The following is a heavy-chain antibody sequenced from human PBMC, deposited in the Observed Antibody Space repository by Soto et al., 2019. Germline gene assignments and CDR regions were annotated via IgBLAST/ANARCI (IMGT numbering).Heavy chain of an antibody. CDR2: IIPILGIA. Sequence: SVKVSCKASGGTFSIYTISWVRQAPGQGLEWMGRIIPILGIANYAQKFQGRVTITADKSTSTAYMELNSLRYEDTAVYYCARDKGYCSDTSCPDFDYWGQGTLVTVSS. D-gene: IGHD2-15*01. J-gene: IGHJ4*02. V-gene: IGHV1-69*04. CDR1: GGTFSIYT. CDR3: ARDKGYCSDTSCPDFDY.